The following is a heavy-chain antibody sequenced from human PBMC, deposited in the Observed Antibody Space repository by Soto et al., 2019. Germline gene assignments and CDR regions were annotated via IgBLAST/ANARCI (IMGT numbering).Heavy chain of an antibody. J-gene: IGHJ4*02. CDR2: ISAYNGNT. CDR3: ARDFAGIAVAGDFDY. Sequence: GASVKVSCKASGYTFTSYGISWVRQAPGQGLEWMGWISAYNGNTNYAQKLQGRVIMTTDTSTSTAYMELRSLRSDDTAVYYCARDFAGIAVAGDFDYWGQGTLVTVSS. D-gene: IGHD6-19*01. V-gene: IGHV1-18*01. CDR1: GYTFTSYG.